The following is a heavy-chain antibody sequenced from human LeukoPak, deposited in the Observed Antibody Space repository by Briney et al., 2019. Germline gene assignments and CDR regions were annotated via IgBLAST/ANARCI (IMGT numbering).Heavy chain of an antibody. CDR1: GFTFSTFW. CDR3: ATHELKDAFDI. Sequence: GGSLRLSCTASGFTFSTFWMSWVRQAPGKGLEWVANINQGGSEKYSVDSVKGRFTISRDNAKNSLYLQMNSLRAEDTAVYYCATHELKDAFDIWGQGTMVTVSS. CDR2: INQGGSEK. D-gene: IGHD3-10*01. V-gene: IGHV3-7*01. J-gene: IGHJ3*02.